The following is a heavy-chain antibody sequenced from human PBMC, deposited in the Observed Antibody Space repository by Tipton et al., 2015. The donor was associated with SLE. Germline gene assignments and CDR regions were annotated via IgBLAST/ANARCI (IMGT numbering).Heavy chain of an antibody. CDR3: AGGLKSGGDYDWALEY. CDR1: GDSINNYF. CDR2: IFLHTQDI. D-gene: IGHD5-12*01. V-gene: IGHV4-4*07. J-gene: IGHJ4*01. Sequence: TLSLTCIVSGDSINNYFWIWIRLPPGKGLEWVGRIFLHTQDISYNPPLRRRLTLSADTSKNQFSLMLRSVTAADKAIYYCAGGLKSGGDYDWALEYWSHGTLVTVSS.